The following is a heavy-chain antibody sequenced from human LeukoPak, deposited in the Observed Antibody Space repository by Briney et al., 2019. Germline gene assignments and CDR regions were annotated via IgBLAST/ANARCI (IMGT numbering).Heavy chain of an antibody. D-gene: IGHD2-15*01. CDR1: GVSISSHY. Sequence: SETLSLTCTVSGVSISSHYWSWIRQPPGKGLEWIGYIYYSETTNYNPSLKSRVTMSLDTSKNQFSRKLTSVTAADTAVYCCARELEDCSGGSCYSGWLDPWGQGTRVTVSS. J-gene: IGHJ5*02. CDR2: IYYSETT. CDR3: ARELEDCSGGSCYSGWLDP. V-gene: IGHV4-59*11.